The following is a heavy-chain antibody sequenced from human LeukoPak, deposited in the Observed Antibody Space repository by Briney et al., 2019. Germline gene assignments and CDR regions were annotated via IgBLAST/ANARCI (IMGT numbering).Heavy chain of an antibody. CDR2: TSSSGSTK. J-gene: IGHJ4*02. V-gene: IGHV3-48*01. Sequence: PGGSLRLSCGASGITFSSYSMNWVRQAPGKGLEWVSYTSSSGSTKYYADSVKGRFTISRDNARNSLYLQMNSLRAEDTAVYFCARGGLSIMGYWGQGTLVTVSS. CDR1: GITFSSYS. D-gene: IGHD2/OR15-2a*01. CDR3: ARGGLSIMGY.